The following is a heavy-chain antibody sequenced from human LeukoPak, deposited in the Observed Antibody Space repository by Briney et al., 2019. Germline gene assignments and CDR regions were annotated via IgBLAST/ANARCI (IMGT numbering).Heavy chain of an antibody. V-gene: IGHV4-59*01. D-gene: IGHD3-10*01. CDR2: IYYSGST. J-gene: IGHJ6*04. CDR1: GGSISSYY. Sequence: SETLSLTCTVSGGSISSYYWSWIRQPPGKGLEWIGYIYYSGSTNYSPSLKSRVTISVDTSKNQFSLKLSSVTAADTAVYYCARVYLNYGSAHYGMDVWGKGTTVTVSS. CDR3: ARVYLNYGSAHYGMDV.